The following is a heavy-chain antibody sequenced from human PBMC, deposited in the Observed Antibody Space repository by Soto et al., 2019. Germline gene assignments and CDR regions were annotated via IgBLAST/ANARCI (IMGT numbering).Heavy chain of an antibody. CDR3: ARANWNQDAFDI. D-gene: IGHD1-20*01. CDR2: ISSSSSYI. Sequence: GRSLRLSCAASGFTFSSYSMNWVRQAPGKGLEWVSSISSSSSYIYYADSVKGRFTISRDNAKNSLYLQMNSLRAEDTAVYYCARANWNQDAFDIWGQGTMVTVS. J-gene: IGHJ3*02. V-gene: IGHV3-21*01. CDR1: GFTFSSYS.